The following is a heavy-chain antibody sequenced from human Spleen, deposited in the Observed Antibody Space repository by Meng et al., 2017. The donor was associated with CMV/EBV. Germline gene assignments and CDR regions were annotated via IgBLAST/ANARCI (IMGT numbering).Heavy chain of an antibody. CDR2: MHNIGGT. CDR1: GGSVGSGTYY. V-gene: IGHV4-61*01. J-gene: IGHJ4*02. D-gene: IGHD6-13*01. CDR3: ARGSSWVYYFDC. Sequence: CTVSGGSVGSGTYYWGWIRQVPGKGLEYIGHMHNIGGTNYNPTLRSRVTISLDTSKNQFSLKLSSVTPADTAVYFCARGSSWVYYFDCWGQGTLVTVSS.